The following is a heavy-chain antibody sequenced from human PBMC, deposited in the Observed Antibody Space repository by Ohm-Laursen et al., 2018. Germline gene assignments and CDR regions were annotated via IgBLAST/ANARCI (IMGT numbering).Heavy chain of an antibody. V-gene: IGHV3-11*01. CDR2: ISSSGSTI. CDR3: AREQEQNGFHAFDI. Sequence: SLRLSCAASGFTFSDYYMSWIRQAPGKGLEWVSYISSSGSTIYYADSVKGRFTISRDNAKNSLYLQMNSLRAEDTAVYYCAREQEQNGFHAFDIWGQGTTVTVSS. CDR1: GFTFSDYY. J-gene: IGHJ3*02. D-gene: IGHD1/OR15-1a*01.